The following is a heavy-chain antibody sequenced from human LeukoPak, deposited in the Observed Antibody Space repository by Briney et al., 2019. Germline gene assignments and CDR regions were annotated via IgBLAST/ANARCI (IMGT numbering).Heavy chain of an antibody. CDR1: GYSFTSNY. J-gene: IGHJ4*02. CDR2: IYPRDGST. CDR3: ARDQEGFDY. V-gene: IGHV1-46*01. Sequence: GASVKVSCKVSGYSFTSNYIHWVRQAPGQGLEWMGMIYPRDGSTSYAQRFQDRVTVTRDTSTSTVHMELSGLRSEDTAVYYCARDQEGFDYWGREPWSPSPQ.